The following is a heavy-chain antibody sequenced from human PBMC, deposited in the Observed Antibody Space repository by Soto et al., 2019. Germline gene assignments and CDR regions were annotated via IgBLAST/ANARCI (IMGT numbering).Heavy chain of an antibody. J-gene: IGHJ3*02. V-gene: IGHV3-23*01. CDR2: ILVDGRT. Sequence: GGSLRLSCAAFGFICSSYDMSWVRQAPGKGLEWVSTILVDGRTFYVDSVKGRFTISRDSSQNTVYLQMNSLTAGDTALYYCAKATATGGGAFDICGQGTMVTVSS. D-gene: IGHD2-8*02. CDR3: AKATATGGGAFDI. CDR1: GFICSSYD.